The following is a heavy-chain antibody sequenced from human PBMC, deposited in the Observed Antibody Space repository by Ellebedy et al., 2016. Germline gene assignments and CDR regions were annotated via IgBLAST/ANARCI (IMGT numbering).Heavy chain of an antibody. CDR2: IYYSGST. D-gene: IGHD6-13*01. CDR1: AGSISSYY. CDR3: ARGWAATGKFDY. V-gene: IGHV4-59*01. Sequence: SETLSLTCAVSAGSISSYYWSWIRQPPGKGLEWIGYIYYSGSTKYNPSLKSRVTISVDTSKNQLSLKLSSVTAADTAVYYCARGWAATGKFDYWGQGTLVTVSS. J-gene: IGHJ4*02.